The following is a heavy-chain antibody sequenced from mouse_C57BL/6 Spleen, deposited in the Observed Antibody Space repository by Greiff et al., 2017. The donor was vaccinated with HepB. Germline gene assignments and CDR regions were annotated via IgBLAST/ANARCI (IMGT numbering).Heavy chain of an antibody. V-gene: IGHV1-54*01. Sequence: VQLVESGAELVRPGTSVKVSCKASGYAFTNYLIEWVKQRPGQGLEWIGVINPGSGGTNYNEKFKGKETLTADKSSSTAYMQLSSLTSEDSAVYFCAREITTVRDYWGQGTTLTVSS. J-gene: IGHJ2*01. CDR1: GYAFTNYL. CDR3: AREITTVRDY. D-gene: IGHD1-1*01. CDR2: INPGSGGT.